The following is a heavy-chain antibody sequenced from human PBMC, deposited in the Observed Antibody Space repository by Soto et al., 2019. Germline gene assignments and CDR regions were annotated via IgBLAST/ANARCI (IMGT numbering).Heavy chain of an antibody. CDR2: IYYSGST. CDR3: VRSSRFLHYGMAV. D-gene: IGHD6-19*01. CDR1: GGSISSSNC. Sequence: PSETLSLTCNVSGGSISSSNCWSGVRQPPGKGLEWIGNIYYSGSTNYNPSLKSRVTISVDTSKNQFSLKLSSVTAADTAVYYCVRSSRFLHYGMAVWGQGTTVTVSS. V-gene: IGHV4-4*02. J-gene: IGHJ6*02.